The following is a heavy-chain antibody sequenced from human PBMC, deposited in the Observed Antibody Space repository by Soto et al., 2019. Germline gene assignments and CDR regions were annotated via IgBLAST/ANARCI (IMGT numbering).Heavy chain of an antibody. Sequence: PGGSLRLSCAASGFTFSSYEMNWVRQAPGKGLEWVSYISSSGSTIYYADSVKGRFTISRDNAKNSLYLQMNSLRAEDTAVYYCALLWFGELVGHAFDTWGQGTMVTVSS. V-gene: IGHV3-48*03. J-gene: IGHJ3*02. D-gene: IGHD3-10*01. CDR3: ALLWFGELVGHAFDT. CDR1: GFTFSSYE. CDR2: ISSSGSTI.